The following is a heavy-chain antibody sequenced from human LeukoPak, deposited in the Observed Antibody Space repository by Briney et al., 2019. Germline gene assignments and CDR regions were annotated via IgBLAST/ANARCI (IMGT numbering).Heavy chain of an antibody. CDR2: IYYSGST. V-gene: IGHV4-59*01. J-gene: IGHJ4*02. CDR3: ARSELLWFGGVNSGFDY. D-gene: IGHD3-10*01. CDR1: GGSISSYY. Sequence: SETLSLTCTVSGGSISSYYWSWIRQPPGKGLEWIGYIYYSGSTNYNPSLKSRVTISLDTSKNQFSLKLTSVTAADTAVYYCARSELLWFGGVNSGFDYWGQGTLVTVSS.